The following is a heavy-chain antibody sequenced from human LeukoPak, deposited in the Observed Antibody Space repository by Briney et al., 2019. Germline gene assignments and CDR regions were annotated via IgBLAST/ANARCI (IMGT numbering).Heavy chain of an antibody. CDR1: GGSFSGYY. J-gene: IGHJ4*02. D-gene: IGHD6-13*01. CDR3: ARVTGYRIEDYFDY. CDR2: IYYSGST. V-gene: IGHV4-59*01. Sequence: SETLSLTCAVYGGSFSGYYWSWIRQPPGKGLEWIGYIYYSGSTNYNPSLKSRVTISVETSKNEFSLKLRSVTAADTAVYYCARVTGYRIEDYFDYWGQGTLVTISS.